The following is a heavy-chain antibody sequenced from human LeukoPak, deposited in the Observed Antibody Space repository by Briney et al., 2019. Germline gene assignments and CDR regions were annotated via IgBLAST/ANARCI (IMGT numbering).Heavy chain of an antibody. Sequence: PGGSLRLSCAASGFTLSSYAMSWVRQAPGKGLEWVSAISGSGGSTYYADSVKGRFTISRDNSKNTLYLQMNSLRAEDTAVYYCAKDTHYDFWSGYPDYWGQGTLVTVSS. CDR2: ISGSGGST. V-gene: IGHV3-23*01. D-gene: IGHD3-3*01. CDR3: AKDTHYDFWSGYPDY. J-gene: IGHJ4*02. CDR1: GFTLSSYA.